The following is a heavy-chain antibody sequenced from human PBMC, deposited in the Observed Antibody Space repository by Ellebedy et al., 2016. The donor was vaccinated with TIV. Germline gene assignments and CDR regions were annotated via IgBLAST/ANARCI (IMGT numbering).Heavy chain of an antibody. CDR3: ATYNMGRLDH. CDR1: GGSINISSSC. CDR2: IYYSGSS. Sequence: MPSETLSLTCTVSGGSINISSSCWAWIRQPPGKGLEWFASIYYSGSSYYNPSLKSRVSISIDTPKNHFSLRLRSVPAADTAVYYCATYNMGRLDHWGQGALVTVSS. J-gene: IGHJ4*02. D-gene: IGHD1-1*01. V-gene: IGHV4-39*02.